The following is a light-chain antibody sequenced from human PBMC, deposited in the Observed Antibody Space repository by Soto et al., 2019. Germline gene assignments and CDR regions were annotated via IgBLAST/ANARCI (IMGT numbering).Light chain of an antibody. CDR2: GNS. Sequence: QPVLTQPPSVSGAPGQRVTISCTGSSSNIGAGYDVHWYQQLPGTAPKLLIYGNSNRPSGVPDQFSGSKSGTSASLAITGRQAEDEADYYCQSYDSSLSVVFGGGTKVTVL. V-gene: IGLV1-40*01. CDR1: SSNIGAGYD. CDR3: QSYDSSLSVV. J-gene: IGLJ2*01.